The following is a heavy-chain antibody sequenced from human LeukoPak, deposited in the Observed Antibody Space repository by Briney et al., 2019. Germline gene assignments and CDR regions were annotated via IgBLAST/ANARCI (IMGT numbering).Heavy chain of an antibody. V-gene: IGHV1-3*02. CDR1: GYTFTNYA. J-gene: IGHJ4*02. Sequence: ASVKVSCKASGYTFTNYALHWVRQAPGQRLEWMGWTNGATGNTRFSQDFQGRLTITIDTSASTAYMELSSLRSEDTATYYCARHVSSVGVAVVITLIDSWGQGILVTVSS. CDR2: TNGATGNT. CDR3: ARHVSSVGVAVVITLIDS. D-gene: IGHD3-3*01.